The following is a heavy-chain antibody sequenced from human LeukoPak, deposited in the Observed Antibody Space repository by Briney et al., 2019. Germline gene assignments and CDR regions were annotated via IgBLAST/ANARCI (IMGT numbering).Heavy chain of an antibody. CDR3: TRYYYDGSGYYYLFDY. D-gene: IGHD3-22*01. J-gene: IGHJ4*02. CDR1: GFTFSGSA. Sequence: GGSLRPPCAASGFTFSGSAMHWVRQASGKGLEWVGRIRSKTNSYATAYAASVKGRFTISRDDSKNTAYLQMNSLKTEDTAVYYCTRYYYDGSGYYYLFDYWGQGTLVTVSS. CDR2: IRSKTNSYAT. V-gene: IGHV3-73*01.